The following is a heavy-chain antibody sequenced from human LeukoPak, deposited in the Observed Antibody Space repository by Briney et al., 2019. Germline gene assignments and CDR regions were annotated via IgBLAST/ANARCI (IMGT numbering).Heavy chain of an antibody. Sequence: PGGSLRLSCAASGFTFSSYAMCWVRQAPGKGLEWVSAISGSGGSTYYADSVKGRFTISRDNSKNTLYLQMNSLRAEDTAVYYCAKRPDFWSGYYFYFQHWGQGTLVTVSS. CDR2: ISGSGGST. CDR1: GFTFSSYA. V-gene: IGHV3-23*01. D-gene: IGHD3-3*01. CDR3: AKRPDFWSGYYFYFQH. J-gene: IGHJ1*01.